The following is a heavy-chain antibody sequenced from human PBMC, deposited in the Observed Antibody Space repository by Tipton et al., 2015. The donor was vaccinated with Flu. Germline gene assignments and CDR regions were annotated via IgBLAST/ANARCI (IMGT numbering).Heavy chain of an antibody. CDR2: IIPIFGTA. D-gene: IGHD6-13*01. V-gene: IGHV1-69*01. CDR1: GGTFSSYA. Sequence: QLVQSGAEVKKPGSSVKVSCKASGGTFSSYAISWVRQAPGQGLEWMGGIIPIFGTANYAQKFQGRVTITADESTSTAYMELSSLRSEDTAVYYCARETKRPADQAAAQPSGRMDVWGQGTTVTVSS. CDR3: ARETKRPADQAAAQPSGRMDV. J-gene: IGHJ6*02.